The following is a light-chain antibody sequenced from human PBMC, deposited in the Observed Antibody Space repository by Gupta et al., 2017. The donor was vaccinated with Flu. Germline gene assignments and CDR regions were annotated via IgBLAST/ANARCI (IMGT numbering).Light chain of an antibody. J-gene: IGLJ3*02. CDR3: QVWDSNIWV. V-gene: IGLV3-1*01. CDR2: RDT. CDR1: KLADKY. Sequence: CSRDKLADKYVSGYQQKPGQSPVLVIYRDTKRPSGIPERFSGSNSGDTATLTITGTQAMDEADYYCQVWDSNIWVFGGGTKLTVL.